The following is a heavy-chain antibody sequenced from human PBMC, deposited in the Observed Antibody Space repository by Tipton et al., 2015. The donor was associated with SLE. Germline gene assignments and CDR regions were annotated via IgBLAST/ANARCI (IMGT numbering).Heavy chain of an antibody. CDR2: ISAYNGNT. J-gene: IGHJ6*02. V-gene: IGHV1-18*01. Sequence: QLVQSGAEVKKPGASVKVSCKASGYTFTSYDINWVRQATGQGLEWMGWISAYNGNTNYAQKLQGRVTMTTDTSTSTAYMELRSLRSDDTAVYYCARDYGRLQYYYYYYGMDVWGQGTTVTVSS. CDR1: GYTFTSYD. CDR3: ARDYGRLQYYYYYYGMDV. D-gene: IGHD4-11*01.